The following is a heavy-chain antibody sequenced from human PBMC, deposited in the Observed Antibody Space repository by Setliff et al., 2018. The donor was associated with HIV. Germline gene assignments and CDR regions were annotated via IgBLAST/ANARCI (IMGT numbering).Heavy chain of an antibody. CDR3: AREAPSEPTRYYNFWSGYPDWFDP. J-gene: IGHJ5*02. CDR1: GDSIISGSYY. D-gene: IGHD3-3*01. V-gene: IGHV4-39*07. Sequence: PSETLSLTCIVTGDSIISGSYYWAWIRQPPGKGLEWIGTIYNGGASHYNPSLKSRVIIFLDPSKNQFSLELTPVTAADTAVYYCAREAPSEPTRYYNFWSGYPDWFDPWGPGTLVTVSS. CDR2: IYNGGAS.